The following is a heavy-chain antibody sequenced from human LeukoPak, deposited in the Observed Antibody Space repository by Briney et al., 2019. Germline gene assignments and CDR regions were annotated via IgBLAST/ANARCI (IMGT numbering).Heavy chain of an antibody. CDR3: ARVGPKLIAAAGTFWFDP. CDR2: IYYSGST. D-gene: IGHD6-13*01. V-gene: IGHV4-59*01. Sequence: SETLSLTCTVSGGSISSYYWSWIRQPPGKGLEWIGYIYYSGSTNYNPSLKSRVTISVDTSKNQFSLKLSSVTAADTAVYYCARVGPKLIAAAGTFWFDPWGQGTLVTVSS. CDR1: GGSISSYY. J-gene: IGHJ5*02.